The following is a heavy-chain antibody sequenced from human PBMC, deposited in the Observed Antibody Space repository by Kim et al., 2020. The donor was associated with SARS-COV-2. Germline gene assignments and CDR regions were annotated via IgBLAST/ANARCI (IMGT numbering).Heavy chain of an antibody. J-gene: IGHJ6*02. V-gene: IGHV4-39*01. CDR3: ARLLGGWYGYYYYGMDV. CDR2: IYYSGST. Sequence: SETLSLTCTVSGGSISSSSYYWGWIRQPPGKGLEWIGSIYYSGSTYYNPSLKSQVTISVDTSKNQFSLKLSSVTAADTAVYYCARLLGGWYGYYYYGMDVWGQGTTVTVSS. CDR1: GGSISSSSYY. D-gene: IGHD6-19*01.